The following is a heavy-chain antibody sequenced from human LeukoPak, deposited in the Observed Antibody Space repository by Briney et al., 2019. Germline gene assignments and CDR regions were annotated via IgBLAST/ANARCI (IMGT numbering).Heavy chain of an antibody. Sequence: GGSLRLSCATSGFSFDRRGMNWVRHPPGKGLEWVSYISPRSETIHYAESVKGRFTVSRDDAKNSLYLQMNALRAEDTAVYHCARIDGPAVYTYYMDLWGTGTTVTVAS. CDR2: ISPRSETI. CDR1: GFSFDRRG. V-gene: IGHV3-48*04. D-gene: IGHD3-16*01. CDR3: ARIDGPAVYTYYMDL. J-gene: IGHJ6*03.